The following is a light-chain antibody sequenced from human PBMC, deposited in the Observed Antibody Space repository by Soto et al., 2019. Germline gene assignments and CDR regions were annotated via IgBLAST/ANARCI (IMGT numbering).Light chain of an antibody. CDR3: QQRSNWPLT. CDR1: QSVSSN. CDR2: GAS. Sequence: EIVMTPPPATLSVSPVERATLSCMASQSVSSNLAWYQQKPGQAPRLLIYGASTRATGIPDRFSGSGSGTDFTLTISRLEPEDFAVYYCQQRSNWPLTFGGGTKVDNK. V-gene: IGKV3-15*01. J-gene: IGKJ4*01.